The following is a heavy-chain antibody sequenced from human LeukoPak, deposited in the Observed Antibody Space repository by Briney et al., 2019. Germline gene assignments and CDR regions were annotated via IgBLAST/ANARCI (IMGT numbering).Heavy chain of an antibody. J-gene: IGHJ5*02. CDR1: GYSFTSYG. D-gene: IGHD1-26*01. CDR2: ISAYNGNT. CDR3: ARVVGARHAGSRGWFDP. V-gene: IGHV1-18*01. Sequence: GESLQISCSGSGYSFTSYGFIWVRQAPGQGLEWIGWISAYNGNTNYAQELQGRVTMTTDKSTSTASMELRSLRSDDTAVYYCARVVGARHAGSRGWFDPWGQGTLVTVSS.